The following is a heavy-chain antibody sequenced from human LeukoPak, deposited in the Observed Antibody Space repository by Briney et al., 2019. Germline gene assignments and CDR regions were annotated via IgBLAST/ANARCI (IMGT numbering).Heavy chain of an antibody. CDR2: VGSRSRYI. CDR1: GFTFISST. V-gene: IGHV3-21*06. Sequence: GGSLRLSCTASGFTFISSTMNWVRQAPGKGLEWVSSVGSRSRYIHYADSVKGRFTISRDNAKNSLYLQMNSLKAEDTAVYYCARDQSFCGGDCSKPYYFDYWGQGTLVTVSS. J-gene: IGHJ4*02. D-gene: IGHD2-21*02. CDR3: ARDQSFCGGDCSKPYYFDY.